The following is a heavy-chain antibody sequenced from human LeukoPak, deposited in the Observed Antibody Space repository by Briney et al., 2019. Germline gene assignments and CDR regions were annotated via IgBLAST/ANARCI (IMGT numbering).Heavy chain of an antibody. CDR3: AKDRPNGMDA. Sequence: GGSLRLSCTASGFFFTSYALSWIRQAPGKGLEWVSGINGLGDGTYYADSVKGRFSISRDNSRNTMYLQMNSLGAEDTAVYYCAKDRPNGMDAWGQGTTVTVSS. J-gene: IGHJ6*02. CDR1: GFFFTSYA. CDR2: INGLGDGT. V-gene: IGHV3-23*01.